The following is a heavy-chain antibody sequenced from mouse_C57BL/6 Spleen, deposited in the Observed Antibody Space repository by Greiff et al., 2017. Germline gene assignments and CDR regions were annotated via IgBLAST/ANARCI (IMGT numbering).Heavy chain of an antibody. CDR2: IDPSDSET. CDR1: GYTFTSYW. CDR3: AREERDWCFGV. V-gene: IGHV1-52*01. J-gene: IGHJ1*03. Sequence: QVQLQQSGAELVRPGSSVKLSCKASGYTFTSYWMHWVKQRPIQGLEWIGNIDPSDSETNYNQKFKDKATLTVDKSSSTAYMQLSSLTSEGTAVYDFAREERDWCFGVWGTGTTITVSS.